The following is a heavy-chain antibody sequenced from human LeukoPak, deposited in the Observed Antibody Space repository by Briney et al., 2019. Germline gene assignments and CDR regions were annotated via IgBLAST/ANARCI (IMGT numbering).Heavy chain of an antibody. CDR3: ASFLAVAGPIDY. CDR2: IYYSGST. V-gene: IGHV4-59*04. J-gene: IGHJ4*02. CDR1: GGSISSYY. Sequence: KASETLSLTCTASGGSISSYYWSWIRQRPGKGLEWIGYIYYSGSTYYNPSLKSRVTISVDTSKNQFSLKLSSVTAADTAVYYCASFLAVAGPIDYWGQGTLVTVSS. D-gene: IGHD6-19*01.